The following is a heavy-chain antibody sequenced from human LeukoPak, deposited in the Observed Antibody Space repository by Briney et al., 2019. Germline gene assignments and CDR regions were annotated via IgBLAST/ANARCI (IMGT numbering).Heavy chain of an antibody. CDR3: ARSNQADDY. CDR1: GFTFSSYW. Sequence: GGSLRLSCAASGFTFSSYWMHWVRQVPGKGLVWVSRINPGGSSTAYADSVRGRFTISRDNARNTLYLQMDSLRAEDTAIYYCARSNQADDYWGQGTLVTVSS. V-gene: IGHV3-74*01. J-gene: IGHJ4*02. D-gene: IGHD1-14*01. CDR2: INPGGSST.